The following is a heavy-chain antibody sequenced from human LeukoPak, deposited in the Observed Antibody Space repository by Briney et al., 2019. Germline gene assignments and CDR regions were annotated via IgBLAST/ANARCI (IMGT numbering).Heavy chain of an antibody. CDR1: GYTFTGYY. V-gene: IGHV1-2*06. CDR2: INPNSGGT. Sequence: GASVKVSCKASGYTFTGYYMHWVRQAPGQGLEWMGRINPNSGGTNYAQKFQGRVTMTRGTSISTAYMELSRLRSDDTAVYYCANQGDYYDFWSGYYDWYFDLWGRGTLVTVSS. J-gene: IGHJ2*01. D-gene: IGHD3-3*01. CDR3: ANQGDYYDFWSGYYDWYFDL.